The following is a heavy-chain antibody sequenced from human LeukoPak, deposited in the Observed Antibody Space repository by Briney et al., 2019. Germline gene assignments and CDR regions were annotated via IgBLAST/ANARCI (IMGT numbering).Heavy chain of an antibody. CDR3: ARDLIGAAMGY. CDR2: IDAGNGNT. Sequence: ASVKVSCKASGYTFTSYAMHWVRQAPGQRLEWMGWIDAGNGNTKYSQKFQGRVTITRDTSASTAYMELSSLRSEDTAVYYCARDLIGAAMGYWGQGTLVTVSS. D-gene: IGHD2-2*01. CDR1: GYTFTSYA. V-gene: IGHV1-3*01. J-gene: IGHJ4*02.